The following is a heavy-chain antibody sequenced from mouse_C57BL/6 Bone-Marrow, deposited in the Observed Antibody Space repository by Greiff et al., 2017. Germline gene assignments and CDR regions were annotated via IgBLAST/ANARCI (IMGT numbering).Heavy chain of an antibody. CDR1: GYAFSSSW. CDR2: IYPGDGDT. J-gene: IGHJ4*01. CDR3: ARAWYYYYAMDY. Sequence: QVQLKESGPELVKPGASVKISCKASGYAFSSSWMNWVKQRPGKGLEWIGRIYPGDGDTNYNGKFKGKATLTADKSSSTAYMQLSSLTSEDSAVYFCARAWYYYYAMDYWGQGTSVTVSS. V-gene: IGHV1-82*01. D-gene: IGHD2-1*01.